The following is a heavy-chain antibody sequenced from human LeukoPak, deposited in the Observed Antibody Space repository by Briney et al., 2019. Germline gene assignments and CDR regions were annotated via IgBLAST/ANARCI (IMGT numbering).Heavy chain of an antibody. D-gene: IGHD6-19*01. Sequence: GGSLRLSCAASGFTFSSYGMHWVRQAPGKGLEWVAVISYDGSNKYYADSVKGRFTISRDNSKNTPYLQMNSLRAEDTAVYYCARGLLAVAGNWFDPWGQGTLVTVSS. J-gene: IGHJ5*02. CDR3: ARGLLAVAGNWFDP. V-gene: IGHV3-30*03. CDR2: ISYDGSNK. CDR1: GFTFSSYG.